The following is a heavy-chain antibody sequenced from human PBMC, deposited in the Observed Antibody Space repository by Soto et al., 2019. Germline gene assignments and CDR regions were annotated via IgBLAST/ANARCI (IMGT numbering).Heavy chain of an antibody. CDR3: ANEEYDILTGSPKTKDAFDI. V-gene: IGHV1-46*03. CDR1: GYTFTSYY. Sequence: GASVKVSCKASGYTFTSYYMHWVRQAPGQGLEWMGIINPSGGSTSYAQKFQGRVTMTRDTSTSTVYMELSSLRSEDTAVYYCANEEYDILTGSPKTKDAFDIWGQGAMVTVSS. J-gene: IGHJ3*02. D-gene: IGHD3-9*01. CDR2: INPSGGST.